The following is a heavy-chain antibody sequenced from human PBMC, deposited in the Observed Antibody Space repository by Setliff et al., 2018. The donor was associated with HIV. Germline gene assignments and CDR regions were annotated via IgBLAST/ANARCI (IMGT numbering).Heavy chain of an antibody. CDR1: GGSISGYY. CDR2: VYYSGST. V-gene: IGHV4-59*12. D-gene: IGHD5-18*01. J-gene: IGHJ4*02. Sequence: KPSETLSLTCTVSGGSISGYYWSWIRQPPGKGLEWIGYVYYSGSTDYNPSLKSRVTISVDTSKNQFSLKLSSVTAADTAVYYCARDAERGYSYGYDYWGQGTLVTVSS. CDR3: ARDAERGYSYGYDY.